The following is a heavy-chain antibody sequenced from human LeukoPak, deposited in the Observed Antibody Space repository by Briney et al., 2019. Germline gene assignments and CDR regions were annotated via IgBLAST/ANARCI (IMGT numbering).Heavy chain of an antibody. CDR1: GFTFSSYW. Sequence: GGSLRLSCAASGFTFSSYWMHWVRQAPGKGLVWVSRINTDGSSTSYADSVKGRFTISRDNAKNTLYLQMNSLRAEDTAVYYCAKPDCSSTSCYLGNYWGQGTLVTVSS. J-gene: IGHJ4*02. D-gene: IGHD2-2*01. V-gene: IGHV3-74*01. CDR3: AKPDCSSTSCYLGNY. CDR2: INTDGSST.